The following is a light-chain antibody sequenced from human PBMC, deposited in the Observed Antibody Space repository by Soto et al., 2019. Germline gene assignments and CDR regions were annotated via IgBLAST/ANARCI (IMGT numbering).Light chain of an antibody. CDR3: HQRSNWPPLT. J-gene: IGKJ4*01. V-gene: IGKV3-11*01. Sequence: EIVLTQSPATLSLSPGERATLSCRASQSVGGYLDWYQQKPGQAPRLLIYDASNRASGIPARYSGSGSGTHFTLTIRSLEPEDLAVYYCHQRSNWPPLTFGGGTKVEIK. CDR2: DAS. CDR1: QSVGGY.